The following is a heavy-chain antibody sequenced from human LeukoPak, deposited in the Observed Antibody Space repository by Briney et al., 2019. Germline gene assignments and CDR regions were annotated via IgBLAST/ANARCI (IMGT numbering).Heavy chain of an antibody. Sequence: PGRSLRLSCAASGFTFSSYAMHWVRQAPGKGLEWVAVISYDGSNKYYADSVKGRFTISRDNSKNTLYLQMVSLRVEDTAVYYCARGAHKRDDYGAFFDYWGQGTLVTVTS. CDR3: ARGAHKRDDYGAFFDY. V-gene: IGHV3-30*04. CDR2: ISYDGSNK. J-gene: IGHJ4*02. CDR1: GFTFSSYA. D-gene: IGHD4-17*01.